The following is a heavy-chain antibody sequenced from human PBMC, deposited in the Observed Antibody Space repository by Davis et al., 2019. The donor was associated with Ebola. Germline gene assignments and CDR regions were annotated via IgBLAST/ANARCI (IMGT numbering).Heavy chain of an antibody. V-gene: IGHV4-39*01. J-gene: IGHJ4*02. CDR3: ARRSYYGSGTGDY. CDR2: IYYSGST. D-gene: IGHD3-10*01. CDR1: GGSISSSSYY. Sequence: PSETLSLTCTVSGGSISSSSYYWGWIRQPPGKGLEWIGSIYYSGSTYYNPSLKSRVTISVDTSKNQFSLKLSSVTAADTAVYYCARRSYYGSGTGDYWGQGTLVTVSS.